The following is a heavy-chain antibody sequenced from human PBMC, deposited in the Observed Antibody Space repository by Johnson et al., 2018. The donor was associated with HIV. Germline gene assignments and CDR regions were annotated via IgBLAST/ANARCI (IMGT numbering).Heavy chain of an antibody. Sequence: VQLVESGGGVVQPGRSLRLSCAASGFTFSSYAMSWVRQAPGKGLEWVSAISGSGGGTYYADSVKGRFTISRDNSKNTMYLQMNSLRAGDTAVYYCAKDPNPGGDAFDIWGQGTMVTVSS. CDR2: ISGSGGGT. CDR3: AKDPNPGGDAFDI. J-gene: IGHJ3*02. V-gene: IGHV3-23*04. CDR1: GFTFSSYA. D-gene: IGHD1-14*01.